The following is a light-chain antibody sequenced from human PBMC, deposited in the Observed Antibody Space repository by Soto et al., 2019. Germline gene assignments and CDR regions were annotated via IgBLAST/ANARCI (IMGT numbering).Light chain of an antibody. CDR2: RNN. V-gene: IGLV1-47*01. J-gene: IGLJ1*01. CDR1: SSNIGSNY. CDR3: AAWDDSLSAPYV. Sequence: QAVVTQPPSASGTPGQRVTNSCSGSSSNIGSNYVYWYQQLPGTAPKLLIYRNNQRPSGVPDRFSGSKSGTSASLAISGLRSEDEADYYCAAWDDSLSAPYVFGTGTKVTVL.